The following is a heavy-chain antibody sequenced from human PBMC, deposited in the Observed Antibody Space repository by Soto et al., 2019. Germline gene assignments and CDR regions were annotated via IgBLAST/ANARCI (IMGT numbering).Heavy chain of an antibody. CDR3: ARRYGSVFDY. CDR1: GGSISSYY. V-gene: IGHV4-59*01. Sequence: QVQLQESGPGLVKPSETLSLTCTASGGSISSYYWSWIRQPPGKGLEWIGYIYYSGSTKYNPSLKIRVTISVDTSKNQFSLKLSSVTAADTAVYYCARRYGSVFDYWGQGTLVTVSS. CDR2: IYYSGST. J-gene: IGHJ4*02. D-gene: IGHD6-19*01.